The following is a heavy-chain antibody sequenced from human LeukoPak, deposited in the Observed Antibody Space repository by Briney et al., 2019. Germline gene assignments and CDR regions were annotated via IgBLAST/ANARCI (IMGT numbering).Heavy chain of an antibody. J-gene: IGHJ4*02. CDR3: ARATDIVATIYY. V-gene: IGHV1-2*02. CDR1: GYTFTGYY. CDR2: INPNSGGT. Sequence: ASVKLSCKASGYTFTGYYMHWVRQAPGQGLEWMGWINPNSGGTNYAQKFQGRVTMTRDTSISTAYMELSRLRSDDTAVYYCARATDIVATIYYWGQGTLVTVSS. D-gene: IGHD5-12*01.